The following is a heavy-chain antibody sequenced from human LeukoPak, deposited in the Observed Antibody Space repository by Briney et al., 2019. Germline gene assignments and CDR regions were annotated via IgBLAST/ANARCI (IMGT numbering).Heavy chain of an antibody. V-gene: IGHV3-23*01. CDR3: AKDLFSWSAALDY. CDR2: ISGSGGGT. CDR1: GFTFSCYG. D-gene: IGHD3-3*01. Sequence: GGSLRLSCAASGFTFSCYGMSWVRQAPGKGLEWVSAISGSGGGTYYADSVKGRFTISRDNSKNTLYLQMNSLRAEDTAVYYCAKDLFSWSAALDYWGQGTLVTVSS. J-gene: IGHJ4*02.